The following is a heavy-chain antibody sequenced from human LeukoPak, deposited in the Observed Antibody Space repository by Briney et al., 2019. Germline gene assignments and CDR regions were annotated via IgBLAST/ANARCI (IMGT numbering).Heavy chain of an antibody. CDR2: ISYDGSNK. CDR1: EFTFSSYG. Sequence: GGSLRLSCAASEFTFSSYGMHWVRQAPGKGLEWVAVISYDGSNKYYADSVKGRFTISRDNSKNTLYLQMNSLRAEDTAVYYCAKDGHPYSGVNYYDSSGYDYWGQGTLVTVSS. D-gene: IGHD3-22*01. CDR3: AKDGHPYSGVNYYDSSGYDY. J-gene: IGHJ4*02. V-gene: IGHV3-30*18.